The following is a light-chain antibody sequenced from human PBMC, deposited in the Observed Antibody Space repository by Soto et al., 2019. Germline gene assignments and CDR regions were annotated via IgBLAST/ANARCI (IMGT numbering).Light chain of an antibody. CDR2: SDD. V-gene: IGLV1-44*01. CDR1: SSNVGSNT. J-gene: IGLJ3*02. CDR3: ASWEDSMNGRV. Sequence: QSVLTQPPSASGTPGQRVTISCSGSSSNVGSNTVSWYQQLPGTAPKVLIYSDDQRPSGVPDRFSGSRSGSSASLAISGLQSGDEADYYCASWEDSMNGRVIGGGTKATVL.